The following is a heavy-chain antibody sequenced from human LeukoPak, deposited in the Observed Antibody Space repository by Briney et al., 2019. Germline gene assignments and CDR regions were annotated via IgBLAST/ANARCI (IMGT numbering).Heavy chain of an antibody. J-gene: IGHJ4*02. Sequence: GASVQVSCKASVGTFRSYAISWVRQAPGQGLAWMGRIIPMLGIENYVQKFQGRVTINADKATRTAYMELSSLRSEDTAVYYCASNPTGYSRGLFDCGGQGTLVTVSS. V-gene: IGHV1-69*04. CDR1: VGTFRSYA. CDR2: IIPMLGIE. D-gene: IGHD6-19*01. CDR3: ASNPTGYSRGLFDC.